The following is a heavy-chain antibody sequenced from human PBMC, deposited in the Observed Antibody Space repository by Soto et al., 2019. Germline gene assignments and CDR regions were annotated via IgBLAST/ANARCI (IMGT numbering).Heavy chain of an antibody. J-gene: IGHJ4*02. V-gene: IGHV2-5*02. CDR1: GFSLSTSGVG. Sequence: QITLKESGPTLVKPTQTLTLTCTLSGFSLSTSGVGVGWIRQPPGKALEWLALIYWDDDKRYSPFLKSRLTINKDTSKNQVVLTLTNMDPVDTATYYCAHKGDGYRGFKYWGQGTLVTVSS. CDR2: IYWDDDK. D-gene: IGHD5-12*01. CDR3: AHKGDGYRGFKY.